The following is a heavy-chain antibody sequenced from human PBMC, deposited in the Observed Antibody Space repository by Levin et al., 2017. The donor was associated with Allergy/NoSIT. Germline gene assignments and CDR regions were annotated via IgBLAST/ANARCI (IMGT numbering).Heavy chain of an antibody. CDR2: IAYDGNRK. V-gene: IGHV3-30-3*01. CDR3: ARGPAYESSANYAHYYDS. CDR1: GFTFSGYA. Sequence: GGSLRLSCAASGFTFSGYAMHWVRQAPGRGLEWVTVIAYDGNRKYYRDSLKGRFTVSRDNSKNTLYLQMNSLRPEDTGVYYCARGPAYESSANYAHYYDSWGQGTLVTVSS. D-gene: IGHD3-22*01. J-gene: IGHJ4*02.